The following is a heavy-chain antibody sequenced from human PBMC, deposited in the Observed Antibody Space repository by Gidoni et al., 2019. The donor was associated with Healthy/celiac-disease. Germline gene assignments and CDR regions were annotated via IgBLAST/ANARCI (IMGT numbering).Heavy chain of an antibody. CDR3: ARDREPGYYDSSGYFDY. D-gene: IGHD3-22*01. J-gene: IGHJ4*02. Sequence: QVQLVQFGAEEKKPGSSVKLSCKASGGTFSRYTISWVRQAPGQGLEWMGGIIPIFGTANYAQKCQGRVTITADESTSTAYMELSSLRSEDTAVYYCARDREPGYYDSSGYFDYWGQGTLVTVSS. V-gene: IGHV1-69*01. CDR1: GGTFSRYT. CDR2: IIPIFGTA.